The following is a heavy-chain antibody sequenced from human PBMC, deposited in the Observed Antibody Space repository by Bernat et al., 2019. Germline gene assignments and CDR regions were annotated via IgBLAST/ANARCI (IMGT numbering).Heavy chain of an antibody. CDR2: TVPMFGTV. Sequence: QVQLVQSGAEVKKPGSSVKVSCKASGGSFSRYTINWVRQAPGQGLEWMGRTVPMFGTVNYAQKFQARLTITADQSTGTAYMDLSSLTSEDTAIYFCAKEAYVFGAFPLWGQGTLVTVSS. CDR3: AKEAYVFGAFPL. D-gene: IGHD3-10*02. V-gene: IGHV1-69*08. J-gene: IGHJ3*01. CDR1: GGSFSRYT.